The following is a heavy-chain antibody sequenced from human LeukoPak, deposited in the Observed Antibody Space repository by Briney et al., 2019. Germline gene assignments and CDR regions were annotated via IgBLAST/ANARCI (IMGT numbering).Heavy chain of an antibody. CDR2: LYDGANA. CDR1: GFTVSSTY. Sequence: GGSLRLSCLASGFTVSSTYMSWVRQAPGKGLEWISLLYDGANAHYADSVQGRFTISRDNSRNTLYLQMNSLRAADTAVYYCATVYRGSTVFSSWGQGTLVTVSS. J-gene: IGHJ5*02. CDR3: ATVYRGSTVFSS. D-gene: IGHD3-3*01. V-gene: IGHV3-66*01.